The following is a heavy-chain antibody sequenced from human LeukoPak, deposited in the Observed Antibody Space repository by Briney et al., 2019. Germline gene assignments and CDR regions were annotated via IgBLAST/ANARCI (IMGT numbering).Heavy chain of an antibody. D-gene: IGHD3-16*01. CDR3: ARDVAQGGAAFDI. J-gene: IGHJ3*02. CDR2: IYYSGST. CDR1: GGSLSSADYY. V-gene: IGHV4-30-4*08. Sequence: PSETLSLTCTVSGGSLSSADYYWSWVRQPPMKGLEWIGYIYYSGSTYYNRSLKSRVTISVDTSKNQFSLKLSSVTAADTAVYYCARDVAQGGAAFDIWGQGTIVTVSS.